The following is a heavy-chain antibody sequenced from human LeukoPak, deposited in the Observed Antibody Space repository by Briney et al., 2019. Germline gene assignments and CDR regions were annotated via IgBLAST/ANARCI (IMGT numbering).Heavy chain of an antibody. CDR1: GGSFSGHY. D-gene: IGHD2-15*01. Sequence: SETLSLTCAVYGGSFSGHYWSWIRQPPGKGLEWIGEINHSGSTNYNPSLKSRVTISVDTSKNQFSLKLSSVAAADTAVYYCARVGYCSGGSCYLHGMDVWGKGTTVTVSS. CDR3: ARVGYCSGGSCYLHGMDV. V-gene: IGHV4-34*01. J-gene: IGHJ6*04. CDR2: INHSGST.